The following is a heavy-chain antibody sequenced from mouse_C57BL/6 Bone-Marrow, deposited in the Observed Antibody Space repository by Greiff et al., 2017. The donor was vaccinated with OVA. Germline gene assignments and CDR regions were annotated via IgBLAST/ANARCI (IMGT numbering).Heavy chain of an antibody. V-gene: IGHV1-55*01. CDR1: GYTFTSYW. J-gene: IGHJ3*01. Sequence: QVQLQQPGAELVKPGASVKMSCKASGYTFTSYWITWVKQRPGQGLEWIGDIYPGSGSTNYNEKFKSKATLTVDTSSSTAYMQLSSLTSEDSAVYYCASYDGYPAWFAYWGQGTLVTVSA. CDR2: IYPGSGST. CDR3: ASYDGYPAWFAY. D-gene: IGHD2-3*01.